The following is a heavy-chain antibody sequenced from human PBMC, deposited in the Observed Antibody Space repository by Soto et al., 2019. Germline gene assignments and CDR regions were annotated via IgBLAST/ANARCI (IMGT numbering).Heavy chain of an antibody. CDR3: ESRGGIAAADNFDY. CDR1: GYTLTELS. V-gene: IGHV1-24*01. J-gene: IGHJ4*02. CDR2: FDPEDGEA. Sequence: ASVKVSCKVSGYTLTELSMHWVRQAPGKGLEWMGGFDPEDGEAIYAQKFQGRVTMTEDTSTDTAYMELSSLRSEDTAVYYCESRGGIAAADNFDYWGQGVVVTVSS. D-gene: IGHD6-13*01.